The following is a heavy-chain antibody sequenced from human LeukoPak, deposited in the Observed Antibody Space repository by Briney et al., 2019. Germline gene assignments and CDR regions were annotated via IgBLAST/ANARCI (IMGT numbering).Heavy chain of an antibody. CDR1: GFTFSGYW. CDR3: GRTYSGSYYFNY. Sequence: GGSLRLPCAASGFTFSGYWMHWVRQAPGKGLVWVSRINSDGSSTTYADSVKGRFTISRDNAKNTLYLQMNSLRPEDTAVYYCGRTYSGSYYFNYWGQGTLVTVSS. D-gene: IGHD1-26*01. V-gene: IGHV3-74*01. CDR2: INSDGSST. J-gene: IGHJ4*02.